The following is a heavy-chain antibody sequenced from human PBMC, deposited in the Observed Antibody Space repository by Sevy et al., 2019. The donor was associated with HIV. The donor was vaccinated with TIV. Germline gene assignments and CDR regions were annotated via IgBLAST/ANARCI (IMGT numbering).Heavy chain of an antibody. Sequence: GGSLRLSCAASGFTVSSNYMSWVRQAPGKGLEWVSIFYINGNTYYSDSVKGRFIISRDTSQNTVFLHMNSLRAEDTAVYYCVREAFCSSGSCYRPYWGQGTLVTVSS. D-gene: IGHD6-19*01. J-gene: IGHJ4*02. CDR3: VREAFCSSGSCYRPY. CDR2: FYINGNT. V-gene: IGHV3-66*01. CDR1: GFTVSSNY.